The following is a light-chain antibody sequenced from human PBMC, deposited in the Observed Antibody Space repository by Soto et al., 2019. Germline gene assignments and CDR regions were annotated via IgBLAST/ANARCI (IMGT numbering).Light chain of an antibody. CDR3: QQYGSSGT. J-gene: IGKJ1*01. Sequence: EIVLTQSPGTLSLSPGERATLSCRASQSVSNNYLAWYQQQPGQAPRIRIYGASNRATGIPDRFSGGGSGTDFTLTISRMEPEDFAVYYCQQYGSSGTFGQGTKVDIK. V-gene: IGKV3-20*01. CDR2: GAS. CDR1: QSVSNNY.